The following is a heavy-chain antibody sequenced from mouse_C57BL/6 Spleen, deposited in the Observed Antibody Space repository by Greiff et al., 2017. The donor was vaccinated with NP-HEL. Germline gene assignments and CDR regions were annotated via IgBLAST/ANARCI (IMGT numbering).Heavy chain of an antibody. CDR3: ARYEAAFDY. V-gene: IGHV7-3*01. Sequence: EVKVVESGGGLVQPGGSLSLSCAASGFTFTDYYMSWVRQPPGKALEWLGFIRNKANGYTTEYSASVKGRFTISRDNSQSILYLQMNALRAEDSATYYCARYEAAFDYWGQGTTLTVSS. CDR2: IRNKANGYTT. CDR1: GFTFTDYY. J-gene: IGHJ2*01.